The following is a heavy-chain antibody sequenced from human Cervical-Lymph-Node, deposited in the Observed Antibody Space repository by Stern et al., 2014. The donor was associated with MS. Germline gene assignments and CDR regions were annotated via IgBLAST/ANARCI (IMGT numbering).Heavy chain of an antibody. CDR3: ATANYEFGYYGMEV. CDR2: ISCSGTKI. Sequence: VQLVQSGGGLVQPGRSLRLSCAAAGFAFDDYAMHWVRQAPGKGLEWVSGISCSGTKIGYADSVKGRFTISRDNAKNSLFLQMNNLRAEDTALYYCATANYEFGYYGMEVWGQGTAVTVS. V-gene: IGHV3-9*01. CDR1: GFAFDDYA. J-gene: IGHJ6*02. D-gene: IGHD3-3*01.